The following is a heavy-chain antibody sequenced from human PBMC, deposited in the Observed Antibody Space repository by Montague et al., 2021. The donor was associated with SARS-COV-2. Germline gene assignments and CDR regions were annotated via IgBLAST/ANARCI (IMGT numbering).Heavy chain of an antibody. D-gene: IGHD4-23*01. CDR1: GGSISSYY. Sequence: SETLSLTRTVSGGSISSYYWTWIRQHPGKGLESIGYIYHNGSTKYNPSLKSRVTISVDTSKNQFSLKLSSVSVADTAVYYCARGGGNSADYYNYTMDVWGQGTTVTVFS. J-gene: IGHJ6*02. CDR2: IYHNGST. V-gene: IGHV4-59*01. CDR3: ARGGGNSADYYNYTMDV.